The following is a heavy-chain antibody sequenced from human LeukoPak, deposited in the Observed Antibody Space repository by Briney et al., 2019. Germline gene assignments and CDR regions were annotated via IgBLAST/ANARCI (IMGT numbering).Heavy chain of an antibody. D-gene: IGHD3-10*01. V-gene: IGHV1-2*02. J-gene: IGHJ4*02. CDR3: ARERVDGSGSSTLDY. Sequence: ASVKVSCKASGYTFTGYYMHWVRQAPGQGLEWMGWINPNSGGTNYAQKFQGRVTMTRDTSISTAYMELSRLRPDDTAVYYCARERVDGSGSSTLDYWGLGIRVTVSS. CDR2: INPNSGGT. CDR1: GYTFTGYY.